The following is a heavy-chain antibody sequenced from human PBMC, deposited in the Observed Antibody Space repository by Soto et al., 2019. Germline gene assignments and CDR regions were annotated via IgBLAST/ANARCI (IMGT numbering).Heavy chain of an antibody. D-gene: IGHD3-10*01. Sequence: SETLSLTCTVSGGSISSGGYYWSWIRQHPGKGLEWIGYIYYSGSTYYNPSLKSRVTISVDTSKNQFSLKLSSVTAADTAVYYCARAWITMVRGGDENWFDPWGQGTLVTVSS. CDR1: GGSISSGGYY. CDR2: IYYSGST. J-gene: IGHJ5*02. V-gene: IGHV4-31*03. CDR3: ARAWITMVRGGDENWFDP.